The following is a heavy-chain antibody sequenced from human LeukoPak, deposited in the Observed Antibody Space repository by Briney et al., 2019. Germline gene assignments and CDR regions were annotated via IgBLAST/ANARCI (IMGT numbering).Heavy chain of an antibody. CDR3: ARERTTIVSGTTIGAY. V-gene: IGHV3-48*01. CDR1: AFTFSGYG. CDR2: ISSSSNTI. D-gene: IGHD2/OR15-2a*01. J-gene: IGHJ4*02. Sequence: GGSLRFSCAASAFTFSGYGMNWVRQAPGKGLEWISYISSSSNTIYYADSVKGRFTISRDNAKNSLYLQMNSLTADDTAVYYCARERTTIVSGTTIGAYWGQGTLVTVSS.